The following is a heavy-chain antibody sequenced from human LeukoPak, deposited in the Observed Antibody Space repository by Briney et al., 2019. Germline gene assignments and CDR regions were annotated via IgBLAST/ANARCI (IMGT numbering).Heavy chain of an antibody. CDR2: IYPGDSDT. CDR3: ARQGISIAARPDLNWFDP. CDR1: GYSFTSYW. J-gene: IGHJ5*02. D-gene: IGHD6-6*01. Sequence: GESLKISCKGSGYSFTSYWIGWVRQMPGKGLEWMGIIYPGDSDTRYSPSFQGQVTISADKSISTAYLQWSSLKASDTAMYYCARQGISIAARPDLNWFDPWGQGTLVTVSS. V-gene: IGHV5-51*01.